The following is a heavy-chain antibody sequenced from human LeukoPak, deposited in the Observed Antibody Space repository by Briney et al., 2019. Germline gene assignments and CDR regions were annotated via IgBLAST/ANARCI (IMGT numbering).Heavy chain of an antibody. CDR1: GFTFSRYA. Sequence: GGSLRLSCSASGFTFSRYAMSWVRQPPGKGLEWVSAISVTGGSTFYADSVKGRFTVSRDNSKNTLFLQMNRLRADDTAVYYCAQEGHGSGSYYPPYWGQGTLVTVSS. D-gene: IGHD3-10*01. CDR3: AQEGHGSGSYYPPY. J-gene: IGHJ4*02. CDR2: ISVTGGST. V-gene: IGHV3-23*01.